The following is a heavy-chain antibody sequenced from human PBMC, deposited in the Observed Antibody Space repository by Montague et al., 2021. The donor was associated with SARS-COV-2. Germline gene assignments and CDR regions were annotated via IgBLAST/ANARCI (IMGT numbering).Heavy chain of an antibody. CDR1: GGSIGSSSYY. Sequence: SETLSLTCTVSGGSIGSSSYYWGWIRQPPGKGLEWIGSIYYSGSTYYNPSLKSRVTISVDTSKNQFSLKLSSVTAADTAVYYCARLPIAVAGLLKNYYYGMDVWGQGTTVTVSS. D-gene: IGHD6-19*01. V-gene: IGHV4-39*01. CDR3: ARLPIAVAGLLKNYYYGMDV. CDR2: IYYSGST. J-gene: IGHJ6*02.